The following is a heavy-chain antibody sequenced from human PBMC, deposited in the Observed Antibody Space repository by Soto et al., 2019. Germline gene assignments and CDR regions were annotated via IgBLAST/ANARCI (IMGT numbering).Heavy chain of an antibody. CDR2: INPNSGGT. V-gene: IGHV1-2*04. J-gene: IGHJ6*02. CDR1: GYTFTGYY. Sequence: EASVKVSCKASGYTFTGYYMHWVRQAPGQGLEWMGWINPNSGGTNYAQKFQGWVTMTRDTSISTAYMELSRLRSDDTAVYYCARDRGTYYYYYGMDVWGQGTTVTVSS. D-gene: IGHD3-10*01. CDR3: ARDRGTYYYYYGMDV.